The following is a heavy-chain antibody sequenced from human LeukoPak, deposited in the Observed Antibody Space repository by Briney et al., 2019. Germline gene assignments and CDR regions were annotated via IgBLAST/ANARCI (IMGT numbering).Heavy chain of an antibody. Sequence: SETLSLTCTVSGDSINSLDLWSWVRQPPGKGLEWIGEMYLSGTTHSNPSVKSRVTISIDKSKNQFFLNLSSVTAADTAVYYCAGLVGRYSSGLYYYYFDYWGKGTLVTVSP. CDR2: MYLSGTT. J-gene: IGHJ4*02. CDR1: GDSINSLDL. V-gene: IGHV4-4*02. D-gene: IGHD3-22*01. CDR3: AGLVGRYSSGLYYYYFDY.